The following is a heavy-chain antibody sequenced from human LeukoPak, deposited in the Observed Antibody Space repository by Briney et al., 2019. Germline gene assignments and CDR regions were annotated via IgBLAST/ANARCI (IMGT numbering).Heavy chain of an antibody. CDR3: AKDAYTSSWYRFDP. Sequence: GRSLRLSCAASGFTFSSYAMSWVRQAPGKGLEWVSAISGSGGGTSYADSVKGRFTISRDNSKNTLSLQMNSLRAEDTAVYYCAKDAYTSSWYRFDPWGQGTLVTVSS. D-gene: IGHD6-13*01. J-gene: IGHJ5*02. CDR1: GFTFSSYA. V-gene: IGHV3-23*01. CDR2: ISGSGGGT.